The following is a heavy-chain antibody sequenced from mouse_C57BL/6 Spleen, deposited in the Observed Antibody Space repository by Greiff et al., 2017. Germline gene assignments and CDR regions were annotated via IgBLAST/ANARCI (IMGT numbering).Heavy chain of an antibody. CDR3: ARRGNDYDVGFAY. CDR2: ISNGGGST. D-gene: IGHD2-4*01. J-gene: IGHJ3*01. Sequence: EVKVEESGGGLVQPGGSLKLSCAASGFTFSDYYMYWVRQTPEKRLEWVAYISNGGGSTYYPDTVKGRFTISRDNAKNTLYLQMSRLKSEDTAMYYCARRGNDYDVGFAYWGQGTLVTVSA. V-gene: IGHV5-12*01. CDR1: GFTFSDYY.